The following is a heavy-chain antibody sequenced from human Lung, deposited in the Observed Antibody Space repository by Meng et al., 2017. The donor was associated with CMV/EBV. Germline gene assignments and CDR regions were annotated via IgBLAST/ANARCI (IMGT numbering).Heavy chain of an antibody. Sequence: SGXXLVXPTETLTLTCTVSGFSLSNARMGVSWIRQPPGKALEWLAHIFSNDERSYSTSLKSRLTISKDTSKSQVVLTMTNMDPVDTATYYCARIPAAIGGYYYYGMDVXGQGXTVTVSS. D-gene: IGHD2-2*01. J-gene: IGHJ6*02. CDR3: ARIPAAIGGYYYYGMDV. V-gene: IGHV2-26*01. CDR1: GFSLSNARMG. CDR2: IFSNDER.